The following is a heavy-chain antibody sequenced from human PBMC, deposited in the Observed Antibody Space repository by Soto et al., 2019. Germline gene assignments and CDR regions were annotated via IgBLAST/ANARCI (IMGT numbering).Heavy chain of an antibody. J-gene: IGHJ4*02. D-gene: IGHD5-18*01. CDR2: TSYDGSNK. CDR1: RFRFSDYG. V-gene: IGHV3-30*18. Sequence: QVQLVESGGGVVQPGRSLRLSCAASRFRFSDYGMHWVRQAPGKGLEWVSTTSYDGSNKYYGDSVKGRFTISKDNSKNTVYLQMDSLRADDTAVYYCAKWVTAGSLDYWGQGTLVSVSS. CDR3: AKWVTAGSLDY.